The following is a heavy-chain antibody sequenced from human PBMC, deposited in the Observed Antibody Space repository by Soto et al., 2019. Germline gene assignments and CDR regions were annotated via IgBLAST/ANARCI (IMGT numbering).Heavy chain of an antibody. CDR1: GGTFSSYA. J-gene: IGHJ6*02. CDR3: AREFSTVTPPGDYYGMDV. V-gene: IGHV1-69*01. Sequence: QVQLVQSGAEVKKPGSSVKVSCKASGGTFSSYAISWVRQAPGQGLEWMGGIIPIFGTANYAQKFQGRVTITADESTRTAYMELSSLRSDDTAVYYWAREFSTVTPPGDYYGMDVWGQGTTVTVSS. CDR2: IIPIFGTA. D-gene: IGHD4-17*01.